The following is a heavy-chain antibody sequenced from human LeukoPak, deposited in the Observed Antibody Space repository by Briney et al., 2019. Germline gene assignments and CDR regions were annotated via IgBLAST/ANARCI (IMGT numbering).Heavy chain of an antibody. CDR3: ARDLIIAVAGGGFDY. D-gene: IGHD6-19*01. CDR2: ISSSGSTI. J-gene: IGHJ4*02. CDR1: GFTFDDYG. V-gene: IGHV3-48*03. Sequence: PGGSLRLSCAASGFTFDDYGMSWVRQAPGKGLEWVSYISSSGSTIYYADSVKGRFTISRDNAKNSLCLQMNSLRAEDTAVYYCARDLIIAVAGGGFDYWGQGTLVTVSS.